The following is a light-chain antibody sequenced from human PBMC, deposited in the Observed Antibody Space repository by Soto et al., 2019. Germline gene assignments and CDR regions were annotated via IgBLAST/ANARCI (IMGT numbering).Light chain of an antibody. CDR1: QSLDSKY. CDR3: QQYSSSSLT. V-gene: IGKV3-20*01. J-gene: IGKJ4*01. CDR2: GTS. Sequence: ESVLTQSPGTLSLSPGERATLSCRASQSLDSKYLAWYQQRPGRAPRLLIYGTSSRATGIPDRFSGSGSGTHFILTISGLETEDFAVYYCQQYSSSSLTFGGGTKVEI.